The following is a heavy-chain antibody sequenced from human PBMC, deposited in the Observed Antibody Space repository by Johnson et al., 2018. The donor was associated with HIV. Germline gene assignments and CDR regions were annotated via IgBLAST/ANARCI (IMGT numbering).Heavy chain of an antibody. D-gene: IGHD1-1*01. Sequence: EVQLVESGGGLVQPGGSLRLSCEASGFTFRTYAMSWVRQAPGKGLEWVSVIQSGENTPYAESVKGRFTVSRDDSRNTLYLQINSLRAEDTAVYYCAGGVNVAFDIWGPGTVVTVSS. CDR2: IQSGENT. V-gene: IGHV3-66*01. CDR1: GFTFRTYA. J-gene: IGHJ3*02. CDR3: AGGVNVAFDI.